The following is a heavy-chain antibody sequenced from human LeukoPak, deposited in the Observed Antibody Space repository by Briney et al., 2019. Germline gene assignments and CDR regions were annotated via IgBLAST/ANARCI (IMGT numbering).Heavy chain of an antibody. Sequence: PGGSLRLSCAASGFTFGSYGMHWVRQAPGKGLEWVAVIWYDGSNKYYADSVKGRCTISRDNSKNTLYLQMNSLRAEDTAVYFCARDATGVRMDVWGRGTTVTVSS. CDR1: GFTFGSYG. D-gene: IGHD7-27*01. V-gene: IGHV3-33*01. CDR2: IWYDGSNK. J-gene: IGHJ6*02. CDR3: ARDATGVRMDV.